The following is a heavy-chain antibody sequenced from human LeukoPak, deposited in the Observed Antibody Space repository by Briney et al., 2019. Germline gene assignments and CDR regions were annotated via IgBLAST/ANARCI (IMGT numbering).Heavy chain of an antibody. D-gene: IGHD4-17*01. V-gene: IGHV1-69*06. CDR3: ARAYDYGDSVGYYFDY. CDR1: GGTCSSYA. J-gene: IGHJ4*02. CDR2: IIPIFGTA. Sequence: SVKVSCKASGGTCSSYAISWVRQAPGQGLEWMGGIIPIFGTANYAQKFQGRVTITADKSTSTAYMELSSLRSEDTAVYYCARAYDYGDSVGYYFDYWGQGTLVTVSS.